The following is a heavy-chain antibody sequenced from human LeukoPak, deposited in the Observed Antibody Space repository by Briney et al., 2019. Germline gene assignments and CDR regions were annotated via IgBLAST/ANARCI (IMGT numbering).Heavy chain of an antibody. CDR3: AREPQDHSSEDY. D-gene: IGHD6-19*01. Sequence: SETPSLTCTVSGGSISSGDHYWSWIRQPPGKGLEWIGYIYYSGSTYYNPSLKSRVTISVDTSKNQFSLKLSSVTAADTAVYYCAREPQDHSSEDYWGQGTLVTVSS. CDR2: IYYSGST. J-gene: IGHJ4*02. CDR1: GGSISSGDHY. V-gene: IGHV4-30-4*01.